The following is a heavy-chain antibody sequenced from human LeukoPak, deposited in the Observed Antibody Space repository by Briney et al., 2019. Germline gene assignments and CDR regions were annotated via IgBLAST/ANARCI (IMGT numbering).Heavy chain of an antibody. CDR1: GGSISSYY. J-gene: IGHJ6*02. V-gene: IGHV4-59*10. D-gene: IGHD1-1*01. Sequence: SETLSLTCAVYGGSISSYYWSWIRQPAGKGLEWIGRIYTSGSTNYNPSLKSRVTMSVDTSKNQFSLKLSSVTAADTAVYYCRGRDYYYYGMDVWGQGTTVTVSS. CDR3: RGRDYYYYGMDV. CDR2: IYTSGST.